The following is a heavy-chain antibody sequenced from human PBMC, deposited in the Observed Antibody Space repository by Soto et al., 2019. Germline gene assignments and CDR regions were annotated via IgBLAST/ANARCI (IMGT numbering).Heavy chain of an antibody. CDR2: IYYAGST. V-gene: IGHV4-59*12. D-gene: IGHD1-26*01. CDR1: GGSMISYY. Sequence: SETLSLTCTVSGGSMISYYWSWIRQPPGRGLEWIGFIYYAGSTKYNPSLNSRVTISVDTSKNQFSLTMTSVTAADTAVYYCARVYSGSYSDYGMDVWGQGTTVTVS. CDR3: ARVYSGSYSDYGMDV. J-gene: IGHJ6*02.